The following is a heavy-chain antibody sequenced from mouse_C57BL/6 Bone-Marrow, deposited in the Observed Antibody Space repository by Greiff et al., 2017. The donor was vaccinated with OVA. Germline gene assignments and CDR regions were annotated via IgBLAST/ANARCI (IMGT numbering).Heavy chain of an antibody. CDR3: ARPGLLRAWFAY. CDR1: GYTFTSYW. J-gene: IGHJ3*01. Sequence: VQLQQLGAELVKPGASVKLSCKASGYTFTSYWMHWVKQRPGQGLEWIGMIHPNSGSTNYNEKFKSKATLTVDKSSSTAYMQLSSLTSEDSAVYYCARPGLLRAWFAYWGQGTLVTVSA. CDR2: IHPNSGST. V-gene: IGHV1-64*01. D-gene: IGHD1-1*01.